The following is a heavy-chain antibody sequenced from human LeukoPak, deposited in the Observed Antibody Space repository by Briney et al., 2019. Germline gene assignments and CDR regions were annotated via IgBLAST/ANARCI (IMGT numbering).Heavy chain of an antibody. CDR2: IYYSGST. V-gene: IGHV4-39*01. Sequence: PSETLSLTCTVSGASISSSSYYWGWIRQSPVKGLEWIGSIYYSGSTYFNPSLKSRVTMSVDTSKNHFSLKLTSVTAADTAVYYCARHPGYYDSSGYYVSAFDIWGQGTMVTVSS. CDR1: GASISSSSYY. CDR3: ARHPGYYDSSGYYVSAFDI. D-gene: IGHD3-22*01. J-gene: IGHJ3*02.